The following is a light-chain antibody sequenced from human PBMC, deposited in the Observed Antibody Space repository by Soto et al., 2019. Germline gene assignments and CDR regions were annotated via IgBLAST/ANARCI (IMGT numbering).Light chain of an antibody. CDR2: GAS. CDR3: QQYSKWPPIT. V-gene: IGKV3-15*01. Sequence: EIVMTHSPAPLSGSPGERAILSCRATQSFFTYLAWYQKRPGQAPRLVISGASTRATGIPARFSGSGSGTDFTLTISSLQSEDSAVYYCQQYSKWPPITFGQGTRLEIK. J-gene: IGKJ5*01. CDR1: QSFFTY.